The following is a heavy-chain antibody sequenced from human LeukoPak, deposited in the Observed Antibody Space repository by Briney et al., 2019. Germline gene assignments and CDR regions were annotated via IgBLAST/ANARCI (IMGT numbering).Heavy chain of an antibody. J-gene: IGHJ4*02. V-gene: IGHV1-46*01. CDR1: GYTFTSYY. Sequence: RASVTVSCMASGYTFTSYYMHWVRPAPGQGLEWIGLINHRGGSTSYAQKFQGRVTMTKDTSTSTVYRELSSLGSEDTGVYYCARGGTLFDYWGQGTLVTVSS. CDR3: ARGGTLFDY. CDR2: INHRGGST.